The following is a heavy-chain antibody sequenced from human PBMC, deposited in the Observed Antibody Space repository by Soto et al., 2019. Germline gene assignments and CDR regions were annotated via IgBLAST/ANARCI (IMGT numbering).Heavy chain of an antibody. D-gene: IGHD2-8*01. CDR1: GYTFTSYG. CDR3: SRSRPYCTNGVCYTGSSYYYGMDV. CDR2: ISAYNGNT. J-gene: IGHJ6*02. Sequence: RASVKVSCKASGYTFTSYGISWVRQAPGQGLEWMGWISAYNGNTNYAQKLQGRVTMTTDTSTSTAYMELRSLRSDDTAVYYCSRSRPYCTNGVCYTGSSYYYGMDVWGQGTTVTVSS. V-gene: IGHV1-18*04.